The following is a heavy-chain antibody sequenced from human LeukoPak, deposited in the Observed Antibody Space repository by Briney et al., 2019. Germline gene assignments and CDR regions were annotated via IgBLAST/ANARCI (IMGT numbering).Heavy chain of an antibody. CDR2: IYYSGST. V-gene: IGHV4-39*01. J-gene: IGHJ6*02. CDR3: ARPGVFPDV. Sequence: GSLRLSCAASGFIFSNYAMSWVRQPPGKGLEWIGSIYYSGSTYYNPSLKSRVTISVDTSKNQFSLKLSSVTAADTAVYYCARPGVFPDVWGQGTTVTVSS. CDR1: GFIFSNYA. D-gene: IGHD2/OR15-2a*01.